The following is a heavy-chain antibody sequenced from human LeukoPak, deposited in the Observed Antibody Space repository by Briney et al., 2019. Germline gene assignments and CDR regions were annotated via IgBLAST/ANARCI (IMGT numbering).Heavy chain of an antibody. V-gene: IGHV3-7*05. CDR2: IKEDGSEK. D-gene: IGHD1-26*01. CDR1: GFIFSRYW. Sequence: GGSLRLSCAVSGFIFSRYWMSWVRQAPGKGLEWVANIKEDGSEKYYVDSMGGRFTISRDNAKNSLYLQMNSLRAEDTAVYYCVRKMNVVGAQGWGYGLDVWGHGTTVTVSS. J-gene: IGHJ6*02. CDR3: VRKMNVVGAQGWGYGLDV.